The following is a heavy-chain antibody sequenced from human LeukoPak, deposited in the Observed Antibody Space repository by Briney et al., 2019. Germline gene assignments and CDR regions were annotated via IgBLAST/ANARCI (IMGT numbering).Heavy chain of an antibody. Sequence: GASVKVSCKASGYTFSNYGISWVRQAPGQGLEWMGWISGYNGYTNYAQKFQGRVTMSTDTSTSTAYMEVRSLRSDDTAVYYCARDSGAARRKYNGMDVWGQGTTVTVSS. CDR1: GYTFSNYG. J-gene: IGHJ6*02. CDR3: ARDSGAARRKYNGMDV. CDR2: ISGYNGYT. V-gene: IGHV1-18*01. D-gene: IGHD6-6*01.